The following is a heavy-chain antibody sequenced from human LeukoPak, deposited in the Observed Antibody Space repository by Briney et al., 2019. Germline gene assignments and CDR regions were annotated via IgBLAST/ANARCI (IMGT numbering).Heavy chain of an antibody. J-gene: IGHJ5*02. CDR1: GGSISSHY. V-gene: IGHV4-59*11. D-gene: IGHD2-15*01. CDR3: ARDQGWPNRGWFDP. CDR2: IYYSGST. Sequence: SETLSLTCTVSGGSISSHYWSWIRQPPGKGLEWIGYIYYSGSTNYNPSLKSRVTISVDTSKNQFSLKLSSVTAADTAVYYCARDQGWPNRGWFDPWGQGTLVTVSS.